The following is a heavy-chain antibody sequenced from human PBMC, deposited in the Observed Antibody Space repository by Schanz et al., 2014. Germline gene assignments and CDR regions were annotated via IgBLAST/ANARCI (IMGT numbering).Heavy chain of an antibody. J-gene: IGHJ6*02. Sequence: EVQLLESGGGLVQPGGSLRLSCAASGFTFSSYAMSWVRQAPGKGLEWVSSISSSSSYIYYADSVKGRFTISRDNSKNTLYLQMNSLRAEDTAVFCCAKRMVYCSGSTCYDYYYYGLDVWGQGTTVTVSS. CDR1: GFTFSSYA. V-gene: IGHV3-23*01. CDR3: AKRMVYCSGSTCYDYYYYGLDV. D-gene: IGHD2-15*01. CDR2: ISSSSSYI.